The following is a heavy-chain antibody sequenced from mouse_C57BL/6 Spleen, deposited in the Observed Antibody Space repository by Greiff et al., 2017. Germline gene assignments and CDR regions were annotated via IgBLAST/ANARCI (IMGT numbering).Heavy chain of an antibody. CDR1: GFTFSNYW. D-gene: IGHD2-14*01. Sequence: EVMLVESGGGLVQPGGSMKLSCVASGFTFSNYWMNWVRQSPEKGLEWVAQIRLKSDNYATHYAESVKGRFTISRDDSKSSVYLQMNNLRAEDTGIYYCTGAPNWYEDYWGQGTTLTVSS. V-gene: IGHV6-3*01. CDR2: IRLKSDNYAT. J-gene: IGHJ2*01. CDR3: TGAPNWYEDY.